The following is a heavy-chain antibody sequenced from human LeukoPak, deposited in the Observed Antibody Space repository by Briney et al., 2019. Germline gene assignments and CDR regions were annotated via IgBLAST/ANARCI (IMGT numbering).Heavy chain of an antibody. J-gene: IGHJ4*02. V-gene: IGHV4-59*01. Sequence: SETLSLICTVSGDSSNSYYWSWIRQPPGKGLEWIGYIYNSGSTYYNPSLKSRVTISVDTSKNHFSLKLNSVTTADTALYYCARGQGGQFFDYWGQGTLVTVSS. CDR1: GDSSNSYY. CDR3: ARGQGGQFFDY. CDR2: IYNSGST. D-gene: IGHD5-24*01.